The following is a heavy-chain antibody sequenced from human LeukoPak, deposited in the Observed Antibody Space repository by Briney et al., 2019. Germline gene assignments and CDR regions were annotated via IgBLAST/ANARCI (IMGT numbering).Heavy chain of an antibody. CDR1: GYTLTELS. V-gene: IGHV1-24*01. CDR2: FDPEDGET. Sequence: ASVKVSCKVSGYTLTELSMHWVRQAPGKGLEWMGGFDPEDGETIYAQKFQGRVTMTEDTSTDTAYMELSSLRSEDTAVYYCATGVLDIVVVPAASIYYMDVWGKGTTVTVSS. J-gene: IGHJ6*03. D-gene: IGHD2-2*01. CDR3: ATGVLDIVVVPAASIYYMDV.